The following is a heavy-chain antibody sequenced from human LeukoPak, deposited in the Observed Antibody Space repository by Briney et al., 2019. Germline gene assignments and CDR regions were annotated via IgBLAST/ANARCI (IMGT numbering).Heavy chain of an antibody. D-gene: IGHD2-2*03. J-gene: IGHJ4*02. Sequence: PGGSLRLSCAASGFTVSSNYMSWVRQAPGKGLEWVSVSYSGGSSYYADSVKGRFTISRDNSKNTLYLQMNTLRAEDTAVYYCAKDSHWILFDDWGQGTLVTVSS. CDR2: SYSGGSS. V-gene: IGHV3-53*01. CDR1: GFTVSSNY. CDR3: AKDSHWILFDD.